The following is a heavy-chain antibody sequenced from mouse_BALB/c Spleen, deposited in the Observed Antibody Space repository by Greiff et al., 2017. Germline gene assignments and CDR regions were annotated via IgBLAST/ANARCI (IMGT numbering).Heavy chain of an antibody. CDR2: IYYSGTI. J-gene: IGHJ3*01. V-gene: IGHV3-5*02. Sequence: VQLKESGPGLVKPSQTVSLTCTVTGISITTGNYRWSWIRQFPGNKLEWIGYIYYSGTITYNPSLTSRTTITRDTSKNQFFLEMNSLTAEDTATYYCARLYYDYDGAWFAYWGQGTLVTVSA. CDR3: ARLYYDYDGAWFAY. CDR1: GISITTGNYR. D-gene: IGHD2-4*01.